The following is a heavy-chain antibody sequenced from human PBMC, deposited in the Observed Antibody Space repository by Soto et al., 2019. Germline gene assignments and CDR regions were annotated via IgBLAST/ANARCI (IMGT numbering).Heavy chain of an antibody. CDR3: AKSPHDYSHDY. J-gene: IGHJ4*02. V-gene: IGHV3-23*01. D-gene: IGHD4-17*01. CDR1: GFSFSDYY. Sequence: GGSLRLSCAASGFSFSDYYMSWIRQAPGKGLEWVSYISSSGGSTYYADSVKGRFTISRDNSKNTLYLQMNSLRAEDTAVYYCAKSPHDYSHDYWGQGTLVTVSS. CDR2: ISSSGGST.